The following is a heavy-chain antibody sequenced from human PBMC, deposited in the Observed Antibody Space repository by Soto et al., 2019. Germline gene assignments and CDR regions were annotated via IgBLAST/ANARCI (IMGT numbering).Heavy chain of an antibody. J-gene: IGHJ6*03. CDR2: ISWNSGSI. V-gene: IGHV3-9*01. CDR3: AKDDISYSSSYYYYYMDV. CDR1: GFTFDDYA. Sequence: GGSLRLSCAASGFTFDDYAMHWVRQAPGKGLEWVSGISWNSGSIGYADSVKGRFTISRDNAKNSLYLQMNSLRAEDTALYYCAKDDISYSSSYYYYYMDVWGKGTTVTVSS. D-gene: IGHD6-6*01.